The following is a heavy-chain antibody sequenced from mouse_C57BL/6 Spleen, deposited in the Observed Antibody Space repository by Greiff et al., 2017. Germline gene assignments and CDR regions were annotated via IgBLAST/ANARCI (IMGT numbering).Heavy chain of an antibody. CDR1: GFTFTDYY. V-gene: IGHV7-3*01. Sequence: EVQLVESGGGLVQPGGSLSLSCAASGFTFTDYYMSWVRQPPGKALEWLGFIRDKANGYTTEYSASVKGRFTISRDNSQSILYLQMNALRAEDSATYYCASYYGNYDGIFAYWGQGTLVTVS. J-gene: IGHJ3*01. CDR2: IRDKANGYTT. D-gene: IGHD2-1*01. CDR3: ASYYGNYDGIFAY.